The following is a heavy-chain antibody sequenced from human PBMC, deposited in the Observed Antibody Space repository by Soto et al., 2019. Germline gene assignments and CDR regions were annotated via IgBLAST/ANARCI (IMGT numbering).Heavy chain of an antibody. J-gene: IGHJ4*02. V-gene: IGHV4-4*02. CDR3: ARDLGGATTGFDY. Sequence: SETLSLTCAVSGGSISSSNLWSWVRQPPGKGLEWIGEIYHSGSTNYNPSLKSRVTISVDKSKNQFSLKLSSVTAADTAVYYCARDLGGATTGFDYWGQGTLVTVSS. CDR1: GGSISSSNL. D-gene: IGHD1-26*01. CDR2: IYHSGST.